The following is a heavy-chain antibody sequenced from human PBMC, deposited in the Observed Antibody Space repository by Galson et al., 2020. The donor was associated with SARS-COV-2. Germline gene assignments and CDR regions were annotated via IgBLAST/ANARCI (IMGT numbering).Heavy chain of an antibody. CDR1: GYTLTELS. CDR3: ATGSPRAAARRNWFDP. V-gene: IGHV1-24*01. J-gene: IGHJ5*02. Sequence: GESLKISCKVSGYTLTELSMHWVRQAPGKGLEWMGGFDPEDGETIYAQKFQGRVTMTEDTSTDTAYMELSSLRSEDTAVYYCATGSPRAAARRNWFDPWGQGTLVTVSS. CDR2: FDPEDGET. D-gene: IGHD6-13*01.